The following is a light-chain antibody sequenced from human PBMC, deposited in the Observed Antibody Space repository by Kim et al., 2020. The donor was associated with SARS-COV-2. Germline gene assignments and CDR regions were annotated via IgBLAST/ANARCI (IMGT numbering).Light chain of an antibody. V-gene: IGKV3-15*01. CDR3: QQYDNRRS. J-gene: IGKJ4*01. Sequence: SVSPGEGATLSVKASQDVRNNVAWYQQKPGQAPRLVIYGATTRASGVPGRFSGSGSVSDFTLTISGLQSEDIALYSCQQYDNRRSFGGGTKVDIK. CDR1: QDVRNN. CDR2: GAT.